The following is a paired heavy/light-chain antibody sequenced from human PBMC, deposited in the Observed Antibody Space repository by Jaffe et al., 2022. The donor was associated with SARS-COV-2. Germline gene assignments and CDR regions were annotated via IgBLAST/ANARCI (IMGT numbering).Heavy chain of an antibody. J-gene: IGHJ1*01. V-gene: IGHV3-9*01. Sequence: EVQLVESGGGLVQPGRSLRLSCVGSGFKFDDNAMHWVRQAPGKGLEWVSGISWNSGTIDYADSVRGRFTTSRDNAKNSLYLQMNSLRVEDTALYYCAKGPGMAVAKRYFHHWGQGTVVIVSS. D-gene: IGHD6-13*01. CDR1: GFKFDDNA. CDR3: AKGPGMAVAKRYFHH. CDR2: ISWNSGTI.
Light chain of an antibody. V-gene: IGKV3-20*01. Sequence: EIVLTQSPGTLSLSPGERATLSCRASQTISSSYLAWYQQKPGQAPRLLIYAASSRATGIPDRFSGSGSGTDFTLTISRLEPEDFAIYYCQQYDRSPLTFGGGTKVETK. J-gene: IGKJ4*01. CDR3: QQYDRSPLT. CDR1: QTISSSY. CDR2: AAS.